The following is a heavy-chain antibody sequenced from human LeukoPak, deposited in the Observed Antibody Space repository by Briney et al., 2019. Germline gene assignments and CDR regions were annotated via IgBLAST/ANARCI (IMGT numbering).Heavy chain of an antibody. CDR3: ARIPSYYYGSGMPYYFDY. D-gene: IGHD3-10*01. J-gene: IGHJ4*02. CDR2: ISSSGSTI. Sequence: PGGSLRLSCAASGFTFSDYYMSWIRQAPGKGLEWVSYISSSGSTIYYADSVKGRFTISRGNAKNSLYLQMNSLRAEDTAVYYCARIPSYYYGSGMPYYFDYWGQGTLVTVSS. CDR1: GFTFSDYY. V-gene: IGHV3-11*01.